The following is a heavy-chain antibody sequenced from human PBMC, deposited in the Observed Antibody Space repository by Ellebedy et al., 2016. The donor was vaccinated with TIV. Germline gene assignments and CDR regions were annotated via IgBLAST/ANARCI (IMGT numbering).Heavy chain of an antibody. Sequence: ASVKVSCKASGGTFSSYAISWVRQAPGQGLEWMGRIIPILGIANYAQKFQGRVTITADKSTSTAYMELSSLRSDDTAVYYCARDDYYDPLDIWGQGTMVTVSS. D-gene: IGHD3-22*01. V-gene: IGHV1-69*04. J-gene: IGHJ3*02. CDR3: ARDDYYDPLDI. CDR2: IIPILGIA. CDR1: GGTFSSYA.